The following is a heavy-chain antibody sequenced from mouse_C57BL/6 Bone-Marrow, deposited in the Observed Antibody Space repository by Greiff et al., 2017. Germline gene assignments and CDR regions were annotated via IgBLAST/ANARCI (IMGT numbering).Heavy chain of an antibody. J-gene: IGHJ2*01. Sequence: QVQLQQPGPELVKPGASVKISCKASGYTFTDYYINWVKQRPGQGLEWIGWIFPGSGSTYYNEKFKGKATLTVDKSSSTAYMLLSSLTAEDSAVYFCERRVTTVVRYYFDDWGQSTTLTVSS. D-gene: IGHD1-1*01. CDR2: IFPGSGST. CDR3: ERRVTTVVRYYFDD. V-gene: IGHV1-75*01. CDR1: GYTFTDYY.